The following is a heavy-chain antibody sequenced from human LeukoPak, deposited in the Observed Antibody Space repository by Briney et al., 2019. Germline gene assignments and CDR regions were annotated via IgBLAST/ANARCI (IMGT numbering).Heavy chain of an antibody. Sequence: ASVKVSCKASGYTFTGYYMHWVRQAPGQGLEWMGWINPNSGGTNYAQKFQGKVTMTRDTSISTAYMELSRLRSDDTAVYYCARTSFLEWLPLDYWGQGTLVTVSS. J-gene: IGHJ4*02. CDR2: INPNSGGT. D-gene: IGHD3-3*01. CDR1: GYTFTGYY. V-gene: IGHV1-2*02. CDR3: ARTSFLEWLPLDY.